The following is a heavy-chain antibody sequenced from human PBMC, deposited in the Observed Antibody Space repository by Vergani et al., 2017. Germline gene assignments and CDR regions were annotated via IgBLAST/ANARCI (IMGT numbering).Heavy chain of an antibody. CDR1: ACTFTRSP. CDR2: LSPYNGNT. D-gene: IGHD2/OR15-2a*01. V-gene: IGHV1-18*01. CDR3: ARTPPIVRLNYYYMDV. J-gene: IGHJ6*03. Sequence: QVQLVQSGAEVKKPGASVKVSSTASACTFTRSPIRWVRPAPGQGLELMGWLSPYNGNTNYAQKLQSRVTMTTDTSTSTAYMELRSLRSDDTAVYYCARTPPIVRLNYYYMDVWGKGTTVTVSS.